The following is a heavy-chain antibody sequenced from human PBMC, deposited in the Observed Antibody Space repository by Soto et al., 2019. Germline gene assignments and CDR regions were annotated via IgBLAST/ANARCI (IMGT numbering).Heavy chain of an antibody. CDR1: GGSISSYY. D-gene: IGHD1-26*01. V-gene: IGHV4-59*01. J-gene: IGHJ5*02. Sequence: SETLSLTCTVSGGSISSYYWSWIRQPPGKGLEWIGYIYYSGSTNYNPSLKSRVTISVDTSKNQFSLKLSSVTAADTAVYYCARDGIVGATGGFDPWGQGTLVTVSS. CDR3: ARDGIVGATGGFDP. CDR2: IYYSGST.